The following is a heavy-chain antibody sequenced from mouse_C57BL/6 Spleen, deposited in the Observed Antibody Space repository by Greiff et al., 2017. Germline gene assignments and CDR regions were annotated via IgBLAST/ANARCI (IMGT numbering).Heavy chain of an antibody. CDR1: GYTFTSYW. CDR2: INPSSGYT. V-gene: IGHV1-7*01. CDR3: ARVVVATGDAMDY. J-gene: IGHJ4*01. D-gene: IGHD1-1*01. Sequence: QVQLQQSGAELAKPGASVKLSCKASGYTFTSYWMHWVKQRPGQGLEWIGYINPSSGYTKYNQKFKDKATLTADKSSSTAYMQRSSLTYEDSAVYYCARVVVATGDAMDYWGQGTAVTVSS.